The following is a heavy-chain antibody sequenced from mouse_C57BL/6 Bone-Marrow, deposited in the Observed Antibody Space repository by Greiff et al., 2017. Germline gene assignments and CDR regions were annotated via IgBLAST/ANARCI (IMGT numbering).Heavy chain of an antibody. CDR3: AGGLRDYYAMDY. D-gene: IGHD2-4*01. V-gene: IGHV1-64*01. CDR2: IHPNSGST. J-gene: IGHJ4*01. CDR1: GYTFTSYW. Sequence: QVQLQQPGAELVKPGASVKLSCTASGYTFTSYWMHWVKQRPGQGLEWIGMIHPNSGSTNYNEKFKSKATLTVDKSSSTAYMQLSSLTSEDSAVYYCAGGLRDYYAMDYWGQGTSVTVSA.